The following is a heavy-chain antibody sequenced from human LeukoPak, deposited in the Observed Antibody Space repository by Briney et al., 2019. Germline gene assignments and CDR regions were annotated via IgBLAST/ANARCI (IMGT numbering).Heavy chain of an antibody. J-gene: IGHJ4*02. CDR1: GFIFGDYG. V-gene: IGHV3-30*18. CDR3: AKDSQGRIVVVPAAINS. CDR2: ISYDGNKQ. D-gene: IGHD2-2*02. Sequence: GGSLRLSCEVSGFIFGDYGMHWVRQAPGKGLEWVAVISYDGNKQYYADSVKGRFTISRDNSKNTVYMQMNSLRAEDTAVYYCAKDSQGRIVVVPAAINSWGQGTLVTVSS.